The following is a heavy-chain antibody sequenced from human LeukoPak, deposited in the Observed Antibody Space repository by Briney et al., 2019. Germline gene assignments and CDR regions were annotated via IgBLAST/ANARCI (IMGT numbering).Heavy chain of an antibody. V-gene: IGHV3-23*01. CDR3: AKGNQRLAYRQDIDY. CDR1: GFAFTNYT. J-gene: IGHJ4*02. CDR2: VSCTGANT. D-gene: IGHD6-25*01. Sequence: GGSLRLSCLASGFAFTNYTMSWVRPAPGKGLEWVSCVSCTGANTYYADFVKRRFTISRDNSKNTVFLQMNSLRAEDTAVYYCAKGNQRLAYRQDIDYWGQGTPVTVSS.